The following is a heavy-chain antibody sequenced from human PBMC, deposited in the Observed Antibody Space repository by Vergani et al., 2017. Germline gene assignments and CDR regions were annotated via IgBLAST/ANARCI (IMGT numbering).Heavy chain of an antibody. CDR3: ARSRVKEWSFDY. CDR2: IYYSGST. J-gene: IGHJ4*02. D-gene: IGHD2-21*01. V-gene: IGHV4-39*01. Sequence: QLQLQESGPGLVKPSETLSLTCTVSGGSISSSSYYWGWLRQPPGKGLGWIGSIYYSGSTYYNPSRKSRVTISVDTSKNQFSLKLSSVTAADTAVYYCARSRVKEWSFDYWGQGTLVTVSS. CDR1: GGSISSSSYY.